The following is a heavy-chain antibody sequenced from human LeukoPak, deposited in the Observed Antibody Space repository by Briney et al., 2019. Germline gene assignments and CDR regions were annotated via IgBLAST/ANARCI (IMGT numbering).Heavy chain of an antibody. D-gene: IGHD5-18*01. V-gene: IGHV4-39*01. CDR1: GGSFSSSTYH. Sequence: SETLSLTCTVSGGSFSSSTYHGGWIRQPPGKGLEWIWTIFYTGSTYYYNPSLKSRVTISVDTSKNQFSLKLTSVTASDTAVYYCARGPLDTVVATYYFDYWAQGTLVTVSS. CDR3: ARGPLDTVVATYYFDY. CDR2: IFYTGSTY. J-gene: IGHJ4*02.